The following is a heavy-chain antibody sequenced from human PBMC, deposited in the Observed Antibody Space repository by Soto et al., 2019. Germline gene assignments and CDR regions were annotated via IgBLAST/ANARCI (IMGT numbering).Heavy chain of an antibody. V-gene: IGHV1-18*01. CDR1: GYSFTTYG. D-gene: IGHD3-10*01. Sequence: QVQLVQSGAEVRQPGASVKVSCKASGYSFTTYGMSWVRQAPGQGLEYMGWINGYGHGAKYVQRFQGRFSMTTDTSTNTVYMDLRSLTSDDTAVYYCVRDLNGDFYYWGQGTVVNVSP. CDR3: VRDLNGDFYY. J-gene: IGHJ4*02. CDR2: INGYGHGA.